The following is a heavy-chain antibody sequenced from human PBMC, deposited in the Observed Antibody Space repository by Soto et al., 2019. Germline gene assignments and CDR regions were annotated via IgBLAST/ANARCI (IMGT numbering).Heavy chain of an antibody. V-gene: IGHV3-33*01. CDR1: GFTFSSYS. CDR3: ARPYGDYRYYYYYCMDV. J-gene: IGHJ6*03. Sequence: QVQLVESGGGVVQPGRSLRLSCAASGFTFSSYSMHSVRQAPGKGLERVAVIWYDGSNKHYADSVKGRFTISRAKSKTTQNLQMNSQRDEDTAVYDCARPYGDYRYYYYYCMDVWGKGTTVTVSS. CDR2: IWYDGSNK. D-gene: IGHD4-17*01.